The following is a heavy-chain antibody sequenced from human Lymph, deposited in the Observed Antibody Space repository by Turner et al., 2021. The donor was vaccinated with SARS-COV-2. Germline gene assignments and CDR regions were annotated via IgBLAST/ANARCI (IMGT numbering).Heavy chain of an antibody. D-gene: IGHD3-3*01. J-gene: IGHJ4*02. Sequence: EVKMVQSGAEVKKPGESLKISCRPSGYSFITYWIGWVRQMPGKGLEWMGIIYPGDSDTRYSPSFQGQVTISADKSISTAYLQWSSLKASDTAMYYCARREWGGSLGHIDYWGQGTLVTVSS. CDR2: IYPGDSDT. CDR3: ARREWGGSLGHIDY. CDR1: GYSFITYW. V-gene: IGHV5-51*01.